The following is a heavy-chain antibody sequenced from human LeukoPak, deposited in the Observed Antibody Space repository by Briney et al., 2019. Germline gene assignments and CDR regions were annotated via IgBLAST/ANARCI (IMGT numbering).Heavy chain of an antibody. CDR3: ARGWGIAAAGTYFDY. CDR2: INHSGST. CDR1: GGSFSGYY. Sequence: SETLSLTCAVYGGSFSGYYWSWVRQPPGKGLEWIGEINHSGSTNYNPSLKSRVTISVDTSKNQFSLKLSSVTAADTAVYYCARGWGIAAAGTYFDYWGQGTLVTVSS. D-gene: IGHD6-13*01. J-gene: IGHJ4*02. V-gene: IGHV4-34*01.